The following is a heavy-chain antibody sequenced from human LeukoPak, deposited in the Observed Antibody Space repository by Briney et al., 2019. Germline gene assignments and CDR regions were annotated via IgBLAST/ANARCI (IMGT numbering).Heavy chain of an antibody. J-gene: IGHJ4*02. CDR3: AKGHGDFGTGFDL. CDR1: GFRFSDFA. CDR2: ISASGVRT. D-gene: IGHD4-17*01. V-gene: IGHV3-23*01. Sequence: GGSLRLSCAASGFRFSDFAMSWVRQAPGKGLECVSVISASGVRTYSAESVKARFTISRDNSKNTLYLQMNSLTADDTAVYYCAKGHGDFGTGFDLWGQGTLVTVS.